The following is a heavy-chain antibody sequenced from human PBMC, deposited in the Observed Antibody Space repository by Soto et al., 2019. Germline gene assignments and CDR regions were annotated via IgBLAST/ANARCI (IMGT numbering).Heavy chain of an antibody. V-gene: IGHV1-3*01. CDR2: INAGNGNT. CDR3: ARVAEPANTQDIVVVPAASWFDP. Sequence: SVKVSCKASGYTFTGYAMHWVRQAPGQRLEWMGWINAGNGNTKYSQKFQGRVTITRDTSASTAYMELSSLRSEDTAVYYCARVAEPANTQDIVVVPAASWFDPWGQGTLVTVSS. J-gene: IGHJ5*02. D-gene: IGHD2-2*01. CDR1: GYTFTGYA.